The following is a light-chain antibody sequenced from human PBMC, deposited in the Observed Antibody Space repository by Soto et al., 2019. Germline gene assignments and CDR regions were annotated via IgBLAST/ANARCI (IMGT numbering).Light chain of an antibody. V-gene: IGKV1-33*01. CDR2: DAS. Sequence: DIQMTHSPSSLSASVLYIVTITFRASQSISSWLAWYQQKPGKAPKLLIYDASSLETGVPSRFSGSGSGTDFTFTISSLQPEDIATYYCQKYDNLLWKFGQGTKVDIK. CDR3: QKYDNLLWK. J-gene: IGKJ1*01. CDR1: QSISSW.